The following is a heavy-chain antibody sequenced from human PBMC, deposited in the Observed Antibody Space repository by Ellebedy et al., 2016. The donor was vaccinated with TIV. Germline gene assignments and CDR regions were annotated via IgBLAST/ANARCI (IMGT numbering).Heavy chain of an antibody. J-gene: IGHJ4*02. CDR1: GFSFSSYT. CDR2: ISSYSSDI. V-gene: IGHV3-21*01. CDR3: ARDHAFLDWLFDY. D-gene: IGHD3-9*01. Sequence: PGGSLRLSCAASGFSFSSYTFNWVRQAPGKGLEWVSSISSYSSDIYYVDSVKGRFTISRDNAKNSLYLQMNSLRAEDTAMYYCARDHAFLDWLFDYWGPGTLVTVSS.